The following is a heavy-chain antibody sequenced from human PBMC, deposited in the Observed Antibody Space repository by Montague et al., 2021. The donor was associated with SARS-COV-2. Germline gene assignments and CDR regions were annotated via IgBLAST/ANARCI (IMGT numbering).Heavy chain of an antibody. J-gene: IGHJ6*02. CDR2: INYSGST. CDR1: GGSISSYY. CDR3: ARNLVVHYWYGMDV. D-gene: IGHD2-15*01. Sequence: SETLSLTCTVAGGSISSYYWSWIRQPPGKGLEWIGYINYSGSTNSNPSLKSRVTISVDTSKNQFSLNLGSVTAADTAVYYCARNLVVHYWYGMDVWGQGTTVTVSS. V-gene: IGHV4-59*01.